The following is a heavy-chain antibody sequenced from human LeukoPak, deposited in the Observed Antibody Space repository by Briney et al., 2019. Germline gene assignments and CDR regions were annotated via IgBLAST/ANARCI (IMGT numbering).Heavy chain of an antibody. CDR1: GFTFNDYA. Sequence: GGSLRLSCATSGFTFNDYAMNWVRQAPGKGLEWVSYISSSSSTIYYADSVKGRFTISRDNAKNSLYLQMNSLRAEDTAVYYCARVVGATPTWGQGTLVTVSS. J-gene: IGHJ5*02. CDR2: ISSSSSTI. V-gene: IGHV3-48*04. D-gene: IGHD1-26*01. CDR3: ARVVGATPT.